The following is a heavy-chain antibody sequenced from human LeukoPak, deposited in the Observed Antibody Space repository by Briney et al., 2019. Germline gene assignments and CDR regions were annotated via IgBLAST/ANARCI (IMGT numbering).Heavy chain of an antibody. Sequence: SVKVSCKASGYTFTSYGSSWVRQAPGQGREWMGWVSAYNGNTNYAQKLQGRVTMTTDTSTSTAYMELRSLRSDDTAVYYCARGYSSTSFSFDYWGQGTLVTVSS. V-gene: IGHV1-18*04. CDR2: VSAYNGNT. CDR3: ARGYSSTSFSFDY. D-gene: IGHD2-2*01. J-gene: IGHJ4*02. CDR1: GYTFTSYG.